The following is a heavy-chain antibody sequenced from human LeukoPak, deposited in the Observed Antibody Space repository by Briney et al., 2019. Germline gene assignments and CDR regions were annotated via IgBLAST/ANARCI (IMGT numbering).Heavy chain of an antibody. CDR2: ISSSSSTI. CDR3: ASFTVTTVTADY. D-gene: IGHD4-17*01. J-gene: IGHJ4*02. Sequence: GGSLRLSCAASGFTFSSYSMNWVRQAPGEGREGVSYISSSSSTIYYADSVKGRFTISRDTAKNSLYLQMNSLRAEDTAVYYCASFTVTTVTADYWGQGTLVTVSS. CDR1: GFTFSSYS. V-gene: IGHV3-48*01.